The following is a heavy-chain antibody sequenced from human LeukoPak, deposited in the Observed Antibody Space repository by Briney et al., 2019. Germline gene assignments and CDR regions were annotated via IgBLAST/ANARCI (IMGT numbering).Heavy chain of an antibody. CDR3: ARDLDGLLLNFDY. D-gene: IGHD3-9*01. J-gene: IGHJ4*02. CDR1: GYTFTNYG. Sequence: ASVKVSCKASGYTFTNYGISWVRQAPGQGLEWMGWISSYTGYANYAQNLQGRVTMTTDTSTITAYMELRSLRSDDTAVYYCARDLDGLLLNFDYWGQGTLVTVSS. CDR2: ISSYTGYA. V-gene: IGHV1-18*01.